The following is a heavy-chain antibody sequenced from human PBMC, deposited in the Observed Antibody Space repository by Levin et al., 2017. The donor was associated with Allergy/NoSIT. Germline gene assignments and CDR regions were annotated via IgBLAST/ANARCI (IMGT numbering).Heavy chain of an antibody. J-gene: IGHJ6*02. D-gene: IGHD3-22*01. CDR2: IDWDDDK. V-gene: IGHV2-70*12. CDR3: AHGWWNYDSSGSLPLDYYGMDV. CDR1: GFSLSTSGMC. Sequence: SGPTLVKPTQTLTLTCTFSGFSLSTSGMCVSWIRQPPGKALEWLALIDWDDDKYYSTSLKTRLTISKDTSKNQVVLTMTNMDPVDTATYYCAHGWWNYDSSGSLPLDYYGMDVWGQGTTVTVSS.